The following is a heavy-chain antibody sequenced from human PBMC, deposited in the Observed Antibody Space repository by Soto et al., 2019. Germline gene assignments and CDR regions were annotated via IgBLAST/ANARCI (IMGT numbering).Heavy chain of an antibody. CDR1: GFTFSGYN. CDR3: ARRGTISSAHHFDH. J-gene: IGHJ4*02. Sequence: QVQLVESGGGLVKPGRSLRLSCAASGFTFSGYNMSWIRQAPGKGLEWVSYITSSGSNTFDAESVKGRFTISRDNTMNLLYLQMNSLSAEDTAVYYCARRGTISSAHHFDHWGQGTLVTVSS. V-gene: IGHV3-11*01. CDR2: ITSSGSNT. D-gene: IGHD6-6*01.